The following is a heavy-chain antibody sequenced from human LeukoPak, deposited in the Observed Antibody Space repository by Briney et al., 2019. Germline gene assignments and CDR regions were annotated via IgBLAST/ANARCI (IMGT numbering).Heavy chain of an antibody. D-gene: IGHD2-15*01. Sequence: GGSLGLSCAASGFTFSSYAMSWVRHPPGKGLEWVSAISGSGDSTYYADSVKGRFTISRDNSKNTLYLQMNSLRAEDTAVYYCSKDLRGDIVVVVAAALGQGTLVTFSS. CDR2: ISGSGDST. V-gene: IGHV3-23*01. CDR3: SKDLRGDIVVVVAAA. CDR1: GFTFSSYA. J-gene: IGHJ5*02.